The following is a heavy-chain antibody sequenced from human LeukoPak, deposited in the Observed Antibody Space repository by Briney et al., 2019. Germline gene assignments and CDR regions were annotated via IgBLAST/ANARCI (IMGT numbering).Heavy chain of an antibody. CDR2: ISGSGGST. Sequence: PGGSLRLSCAASGFTVSSNYMSWVRQAPGKGLEWVSAISGSGGSTYYADSVKGRFTISRDNSKNTLYLQMNSLRAEDTAVYYCAKVRHYDILTGFDYWGQGTLVTVSS. D-gene: IGHD3-9*01. V-gene: IGHV3-23*01. CDR1: GFTVSSNY. J-gene: IGHJ4*02. CDR3: AKVRHYDILTGFDY.